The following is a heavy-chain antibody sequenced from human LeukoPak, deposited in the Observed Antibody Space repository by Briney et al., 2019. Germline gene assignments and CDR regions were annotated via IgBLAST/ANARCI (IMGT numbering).Heavy chain of an antibody. D-gene: IGHD3-22*01. CDR2: IYYSGST. J-gene: IGHJ4*02. Sequence: SQTLSLTCTVSGGSISSGDYYWRWIRQPPGKGLEWIGYIYYSGSTYYNPSLKSRVTISVDTSKNQFSLKLSSVTAADTAVYYCARVTSGYYKYYWGQGTLVTVSS. V-gene: IGHV4-30-4*01. CDR3: ARVTSGYYKYY. CDR1: GGSISSGDYY.